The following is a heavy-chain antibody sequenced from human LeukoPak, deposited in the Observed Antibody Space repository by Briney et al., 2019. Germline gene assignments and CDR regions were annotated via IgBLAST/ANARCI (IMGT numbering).Heavy chain of an antibody. J-gene: IGHJ4*02. D-gene: IGHD3-9*01. CDR1: GFTFTNAW. CDR2: IKTKSEGGTI. V-gene: IGHV3-15*07. Sequence: PGESLRLSCAASGFTFTNAWMHWVRQAPGKGLEWVGRIKTKSEGGTIDYAAPVRGRFTISRDDSENTLYLQMNSLKTVDTALYYCSTDQGGDILTGCWGQGTLVTVSS. CDR3: STDQGGDILTGC.